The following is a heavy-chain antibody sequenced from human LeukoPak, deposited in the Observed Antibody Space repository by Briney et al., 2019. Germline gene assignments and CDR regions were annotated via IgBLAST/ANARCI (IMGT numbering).Heavy chain of an antibody. Sequence: GGSLRLSCAASGFTFSSYWMHWVRHTPGKGLVWVSRIKGDGSSTSYADSVKGRFTIPRDNAKSTLYLQMNSLRAEDTAVYYCARDGYSFGHDFDYWGQGTLVTVSS. D-gene: IGHD5-18*01. J-gene: IGHJ4*02. CDR1: GFTFSSYW. V-gene: IGHV3-74*01. CDR3: ARDGYSFGHDFDY. CDR2: IKGDGSST.